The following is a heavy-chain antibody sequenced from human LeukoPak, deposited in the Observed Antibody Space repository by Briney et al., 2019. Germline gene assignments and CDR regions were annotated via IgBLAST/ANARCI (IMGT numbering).Heavy chain of an antibody. V-gene: IGHV4-38-2*02. D-gene: IGHD3-22*01. CDR3: ARGPYSYDSSGAFDI. Sequence: SETLSLTCTVSGYSISSGYYWGWIRQPPGEGLEWIGSIYHSGSTYYNPSIKSRVTISVDTSKNQFSLKLSSVTAADTAVYFCARGPYSYDSSGAFDIWGQGTMVTVSS. CDR1: GYSISSGYY. CDR2: IYHSGST. J-gene: IGHJ3*02.